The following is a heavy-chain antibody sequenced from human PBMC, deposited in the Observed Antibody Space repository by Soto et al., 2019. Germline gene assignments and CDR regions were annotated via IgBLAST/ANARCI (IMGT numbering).Heavy chain of an antibody. J-gene: IGHJ4*02. D-gene: IGHD3-9*01. V-gene: IGHV1-18*01. CDR3: ASASSGRRYFDWLLFPPDY. CDR2: ISAYNGNT. CDR1: GYTFTSYG. Sequence: ASVKVSCKASGYTFTSYGTSWVRQAPGQGLEWMGWISAYNGNTNYAQKLQGRVTMITDTSTSTAYMELSSLRSEDTAVYYCASASSGRRYFDWLLFPPDYWGQGTLVTVSS.